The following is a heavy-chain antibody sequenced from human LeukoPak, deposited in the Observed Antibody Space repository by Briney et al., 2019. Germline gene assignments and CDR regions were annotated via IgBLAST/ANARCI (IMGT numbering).Heavy chain of an antibody. Sequence: GGSLRLSCAASGFTFSSYAMNWVRQAPGKGLEWVSIISGSGGTTYYADPVKGRSTISRDNSNNTLFLLMSSLRAEDTAVYYCAKNPDYSGSGSPDYWGQGTLVTVSS. CDR2: ISGSGGTT. CDR3: AKNPDYSGSGSPDY. V-gene: IGHV3-23*01. J-gene: IGHJ4*02. CDR1: GFTFSSYA. D-gene: IGHD3-10*01.